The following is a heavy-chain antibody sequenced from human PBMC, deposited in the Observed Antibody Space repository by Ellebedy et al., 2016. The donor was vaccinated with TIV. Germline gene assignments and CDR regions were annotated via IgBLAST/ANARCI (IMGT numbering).Heavy chain of an antibody. D-gene: IGHD3-16*01. CDR2: INPDGSAE. CDR1: GFTFNSYS. Sequence: GESLKISCAASGFTFNSYSMNWVRQAPGKGLEWVAHINPDGSAEYYVDSVKGRFTISRDNAKRSLFLQMSSLRVDDTAVYYCVTWGQSYGRWGQGSLVTISS. V-gene: IGHV3-7*03. CDR3: VTWGQSYGR. J-gene: IGHJ4*02.